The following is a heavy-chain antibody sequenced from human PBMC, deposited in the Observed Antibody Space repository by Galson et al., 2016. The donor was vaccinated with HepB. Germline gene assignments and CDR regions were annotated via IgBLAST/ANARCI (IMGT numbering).Heavy chain of an antibody. V-gene: IGHV3-66*02. CDR3: ARGIPVAGQNYFDR. CDR2: IYRGGTT. J-gene: IGHJ4*02. Sequence: SLRLSCAASGFTISGHYMAWVRQAPGKGLEWVSVIYRGGTTYYADSVKGRFTFSRDNYKNTLYLQMNSLRTEDTAVYFCARGIPVAGQNYFDRWGQGTLVTVSS. D-gene: IGHD6-19*01. CDR1: GFTISGHY.